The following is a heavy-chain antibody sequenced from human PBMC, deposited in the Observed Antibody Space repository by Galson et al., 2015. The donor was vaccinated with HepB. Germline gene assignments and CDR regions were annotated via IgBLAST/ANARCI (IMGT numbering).Heavy chain of an antibody. V-gene: IGHV3-48*04. D-gene: IGHD1-1*01. Sequence: SLRLSCAASGFTFSSYAMTWVRQAPGKGLEWVSYISSTSNTIYYADSVKGRFTISRDNAKNSLYLQMNSLRAEDTAVYYCARPTTGFPGYYYGMDVWGQGTTVTVSS. J-gene: IGHJ6*02. CDR2: ISSTSNTI. CDR3: ARPTTGFPGYYYGMDV. CDR1: GFTFSSYA.